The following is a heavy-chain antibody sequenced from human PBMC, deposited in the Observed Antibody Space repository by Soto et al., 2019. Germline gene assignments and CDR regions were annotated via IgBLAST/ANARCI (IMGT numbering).Heavy chain of an antibody. CDR1: GFTFSDYG. CDR2: ISYDGSNK. CDR3: AKGGLSYLVIDY. V-gene: IGHV3-30*18. J-gene: IGHJ4*02. D-gene: IGHD1-26*01. Sequence: QVQLVDSGGGVVQPGTSLRLSCAASGFTFSDYGMHWVRQAPGKGLEWLTLISYDGSNKYYVHSMKGRFTISRDNSKNKLYMQLTSLRAEDRAVYYCAKGGLSYLVIDYWGRGTLVTVSS.